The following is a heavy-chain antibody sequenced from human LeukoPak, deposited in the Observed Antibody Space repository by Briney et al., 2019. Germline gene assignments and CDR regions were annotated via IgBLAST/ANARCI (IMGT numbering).Heavy chain of an antibody. CDR2: IYYSGST. V-gene: IGHV4-59*01. D-gene: IGHD6-19*01. CDR1: GGSISSYY. CDR3: ARVRSGRLDY. Sequence: SETLSLTCTVSGGSISSYYWSWIRQPPGKGLEWIGYIYYSGSTNYNPSLKSRVTISVDTSKNQFSLELSSVTAADTAVYYCARVRSGRLDYWGQGTLVTVSS. J-gene: IGHJ4*02.